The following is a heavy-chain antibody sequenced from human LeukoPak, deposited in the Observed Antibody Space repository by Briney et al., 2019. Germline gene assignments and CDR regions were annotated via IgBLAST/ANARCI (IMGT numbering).Heavy chain of an antibody. CDR1: GGSISSDGYY. V-gene: IGHV4-31*03. CDR2: IYYSGTT. J-gene: IGHJ3*02. Sequence: KPSETLSLTCTVSGGSISSDGYYWSWIRQLPGKGLEWTGYIYYSGTTYYNPSLESRVTMSVDTSKNQFSLKLSSVSAADTAVYYCARYRDSGGRLAFDIWGQGTMVIVSS. D-gene: IGHD2-15*01. CDR3: ARYRDSGGRLAFDI.